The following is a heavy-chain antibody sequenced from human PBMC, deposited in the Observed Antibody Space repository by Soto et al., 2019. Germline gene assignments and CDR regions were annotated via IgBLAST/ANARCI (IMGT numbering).Heavy chain of an antibody. CDR2: IIPIFGTA. CDR1: GGTFSSYA. Sequence: GASVKVSCKASGGTFSSYAISWVRQAPGQGLEWMGGIIPIFGTANYAQKFQGRVTITADESTSTAYMELSSLRSEDTAVYYCARALPGIAAAGRGYYYYYCMDVWGQGTTVTVSS. J-gene: IGHJ6*02. D-gene: IGHD6-13*01. V-gene: IGHV1-69*13. CDR3: ARALPGIAAAGRGYYYYYCMDV.